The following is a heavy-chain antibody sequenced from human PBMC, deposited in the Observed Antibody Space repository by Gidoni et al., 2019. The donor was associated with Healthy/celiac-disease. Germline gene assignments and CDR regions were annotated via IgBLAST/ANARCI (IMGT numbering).Heavy chain of an antibody. D-gene: IGHD6-19*01. CDR1: GFTFSSYG. CDR3: AKEQRIAVAGTVGFDY. V-gene: IGHV3-30*18. Sequence: QVQLVESGGGVVQPGRSLRLSCAASGFTFSSYGMHWVRQAPGKGLEWVAVISYDGSNKYYADSVKGRFTISRDNSKNTLYLQMNSLRAEDTAVYYCAKEQRIAVAGTVGFDYWGQGTLVTVSS. J-gene: IGHJ4*02. CDR2: ISYDGSNK.